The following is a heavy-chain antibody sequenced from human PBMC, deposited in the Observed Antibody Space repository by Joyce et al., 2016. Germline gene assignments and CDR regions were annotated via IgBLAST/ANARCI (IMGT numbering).Heavy chain of an antibody. CDR2: FYNNGDS. Sequence: QVQLQESGPGLVKPSETLSLTCNVSGASVTSHSWSWIRQAPGKRLEWIGYFYNNGDSNYTPSLRSRGSRSVGPSTNQFTLRLNSVTAADTAVYYCVRMESTSAGGDYFDFWGQGTLVTVSS. D-gene: IGHD3-16*01. V-gene: IGHV4-59*02. CDR1: GASVTSHS. CDR3: VRMESTSAGGDYFDF. J-gene: IGHJ4*02.